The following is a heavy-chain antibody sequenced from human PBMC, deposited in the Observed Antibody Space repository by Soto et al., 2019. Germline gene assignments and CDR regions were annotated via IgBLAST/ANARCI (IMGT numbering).Heavy chain of an antibody. D-gene: IGHD2-2*01. CDR1: GGSVSSGSYY. CDR2: IYYSGST. CDR3: ARVLLYQLLWYDAFDI. Sequence: SETLSLTCTVSGGSVSSGSYYWSWIRQPPGKGLEWIGYIYYSGSTNYNPSLKSRVTIPVDTSKNQFSLKLGSVTAADTAVYYCARVLLYQLLWYDAFDIWGQGTMVTVSS. V-gene: IGHV4-61*01. J-gene: IGHJ3*02.